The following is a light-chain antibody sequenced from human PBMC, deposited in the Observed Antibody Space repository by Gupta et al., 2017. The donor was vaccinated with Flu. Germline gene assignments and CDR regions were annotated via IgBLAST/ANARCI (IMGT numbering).Light chain of an antibody. CDR2: KAS. Sequence: DIQMTQSPSTLSASVGDRVTITCRASQRISSWLAWSQQKPGKAPKLLIYKASSLESGVPSRFSGSGSGTEFTLTISSLQPDDFATYYCQQYESYPYSFGQGTKLEIK. J-gene: IGKJ2*03. CDR3: QQYESYPYS. CDR1: QRISSW. V-gene: IGKV1-5*03.